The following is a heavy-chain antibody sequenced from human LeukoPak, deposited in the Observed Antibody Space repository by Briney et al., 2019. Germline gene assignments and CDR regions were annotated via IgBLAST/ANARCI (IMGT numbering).Heavy chain of an antibody. CDR1: GFTFSSYS. J-gene: IGHJ4*02. V-gene: IGHV3-23*01. D-gene: IGHD2-2*01. CDR2: ISGSGGST. CDR3: AKDHPYQLLSFGLIDY. Sequence: PGGSLRLSCAASGFTFSSYSMNWVRQAPGKGLEWVSAISGSGGSTYYADSVKGRFTISRDNSKNTLYLQMNSLRAEDTAVYYCAKDHPYQLLSFGLIDYWGQGTLVTVSS.